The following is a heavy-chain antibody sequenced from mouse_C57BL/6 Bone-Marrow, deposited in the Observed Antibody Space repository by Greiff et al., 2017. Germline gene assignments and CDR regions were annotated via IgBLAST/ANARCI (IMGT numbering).Heavy chain of an antibody. CDR3: ARWKGAWFAY. V-gene: IGHV1-4*01. J-gene: IGHJ3*01. CDR2: ITPSSGYT. CDR1: GYTFTSYT. Sequence: QVQLQQSGAELARPGASVQMSCKASGYTFTSYTMHWVKQRPGQGLEWIGYITPSSGYTKYNQKFKDKATLTADKSSSTAYMPLSSLTSEDSAVYYCARWKGAWFAYWGQGTLVTVSA.